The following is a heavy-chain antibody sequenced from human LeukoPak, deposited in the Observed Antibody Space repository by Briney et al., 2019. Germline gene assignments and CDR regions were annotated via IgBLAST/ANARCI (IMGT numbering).Heavy chain of an antibody. CDR2: MYYGRNS. CDR3: ARGRYYGDYIDY. J-gene: IGHJ4*02. CDR1: GDSIIRGDYY. Sequence: PSQTLSLTCIVSGDSIIRGDYYWTWIRQPPGKGLEWIGHMYYGRNSNYNPSLKSRLTISIDTSKNQFSLNLSSVTAADTVVYYCARGRYYGDYIDYWGQGTLVTVSS. D-gene: IGHD4-17*01. V-gene: IGHV4-30-4*01.